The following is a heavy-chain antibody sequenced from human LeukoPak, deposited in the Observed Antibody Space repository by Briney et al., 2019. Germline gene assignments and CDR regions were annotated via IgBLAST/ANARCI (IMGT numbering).Heavy chain of an antibody. V-gene: IGHV3-66*01. Sequence: GGSLRLSCAASGFTVSSNYMSWVRQAPGKGLEGGSVIYSGGSTYYADTVKGRFTISRDNSKNTLYLQMNSLRAEDTAVYYCARAAMVRGVGEYYGMDVWGQGTTVTVSS. CDR2: IYSGGST. CDR1: GFTVSSNY. D-gene: IGHD3-10*01. J-gene: IGHJ6*02. CDR3: ARAAMVRGVGEYYGMDV.